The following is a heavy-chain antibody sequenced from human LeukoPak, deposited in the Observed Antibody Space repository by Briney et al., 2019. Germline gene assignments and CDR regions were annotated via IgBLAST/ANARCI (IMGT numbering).Heavy chain of an antibody. CDR2: IWYDGSDK. V-gene: IGHV3-33*08. CDR1: GFTFSSYS. CDR3: ARGRVVIPEGPDY. J-gene: IGHJ4*02. Sequence: GGSLRLSCAASGFTFSSYSMNWVRQAPGKGLEWVALIWYDGSDKYYADSVKGRFTISRDNSKNTLHLQMNSLRAEDTAVYYCARGRVVIPEGPDYWGQGTLVTVSS. D-gene: IGHD3-10*01.